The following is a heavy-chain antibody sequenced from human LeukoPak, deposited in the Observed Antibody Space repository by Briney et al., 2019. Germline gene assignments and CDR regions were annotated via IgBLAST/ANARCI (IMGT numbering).Heavy chain of an antibody. V-gene: IGHV4-30-4*07. CDR3: ATNYYYYYMDV. CDR1: GGSISSGGYS. J-gene: IGHJ6*03. Sequence: SETLSLTCAVSGGSISSGGYSWSWIRQPPGKGLEWIGYIYNSGSTYYNPSLKSRLTTSVDTSRNQFSLKLTSLTAADTAVYYCATNYYYYYMDVWGKGTTVTVSS. CDR2: IYNSGST.